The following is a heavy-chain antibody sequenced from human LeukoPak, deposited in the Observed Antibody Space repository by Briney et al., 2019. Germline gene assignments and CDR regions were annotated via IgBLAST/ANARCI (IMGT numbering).Heavy chain of an antibody. D-gene: IGHD3-3*01. J-gene: IGHJ4*02. CDR1: GGSISSYY. CDR2: IYYSGST. V-gene: IGHV4-59*05. Sequence: SETLSLTCTVSGGSISSYYWSWIRQPPGKGLEWIGSIYYSGSTYYSPSLKSRVTISVDTSKSQFSLKLSSVTAADTAVYYCARLHSPFGVVTSYFDYWGQGTLVTVSS. CDR3: ARLHSPFGVVTSYFDY.